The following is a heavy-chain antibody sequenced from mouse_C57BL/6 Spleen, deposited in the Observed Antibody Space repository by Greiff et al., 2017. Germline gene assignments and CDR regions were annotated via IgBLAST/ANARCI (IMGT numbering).Heavy chain of an antibody. CDR3: ARNYYYDWYFDV. V-gene: IGHV5-17*01. Sequence: EVMLVESGGGLVKPGGSLKLSCAASGFTFSDYGMHWVRQAPEKGLEWVAYISSGSSTIYYADTVKGRFTISRDNAKNTLFLQMTSLRSEDTAMYYCARNYYYDWYFDVWGTGTTVTVSS. D-gene: IGHD1-1*01. J-gene: IGHJ1*03. CDR2: ISSGSSTI. CDR1: GFTFSDYG.